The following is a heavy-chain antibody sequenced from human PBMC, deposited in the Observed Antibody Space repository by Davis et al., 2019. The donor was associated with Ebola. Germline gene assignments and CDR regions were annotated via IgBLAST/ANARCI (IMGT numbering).Heavy chain of an antibody. D-gene: IGHD5-18*01. Sequence: PGGSLRLSCAASGFTVSSNYMSWVRQAPGKGLEWVSVIYSGGSTYYADSVKGRFTISRDNSKNTLYLQMNSLRAEDTAVYYCARLRGYSSRGYMDVWGKGTTVTVSS. CDR2: IYSGGST. V-gene: IGHV3-53*01. CDR3: ARLRGYSSRGYMDV. J-gene: IGHJ6*03. CDR1: GFTVSSNY.